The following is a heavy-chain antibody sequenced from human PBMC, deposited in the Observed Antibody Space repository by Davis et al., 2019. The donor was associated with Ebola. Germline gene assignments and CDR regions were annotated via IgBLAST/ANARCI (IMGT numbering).Heavy chain of an antibody. CDR2: ISAYNGNT. D-gene: IGHD3-22*01. CDR3: GRDGYYYDSSGYGTEYFQH. CDR1: VYTFTSYG. V-gene: IGHV1-18*01. Sequence: ASVKVSCKASVYTFTSYGISWVRQAPGQGLEWMGWISAYNGNTNYAQKLQGRVTMTTDTSTSTAYMELRSLRSDDTAVYYCGRDGYYYDSSGYGTEYFQHWGQGTLVTVSS. J-gene: IGHJ1*01.